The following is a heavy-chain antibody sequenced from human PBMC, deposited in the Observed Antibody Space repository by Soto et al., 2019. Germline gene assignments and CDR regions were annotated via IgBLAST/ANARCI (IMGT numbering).Heavy chain of an antibody. D-gene: IGHD2-2*01. CDR1: GYTFTSYD. V-gene: IGHV1-8*02. CDR3: ARGSGYCSSTSCYSRKGFDY. Sequence: ASVKVSCKASGYTFTSYDINWVRQATGQGLKWMGWMNPNSGNTGYAQKFQGRVTMTRNTSISTAYMELSSLRSEDTAVYYCARGSGYCSSTSCYSRKGFDYWGQGTLVTVSS. CDR2: MNPNSGNT. J-gene: IGHJ4*02.